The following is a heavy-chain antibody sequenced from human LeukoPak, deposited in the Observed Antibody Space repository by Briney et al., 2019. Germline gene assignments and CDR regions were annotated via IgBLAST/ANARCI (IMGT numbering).Heavy chain of an antibody. Sequence: GALRLSCAASGLTFSSYAMSWVRQVPGKGLEWVSAVSGDGRTTHYVDSVKGRFTISRDNSRNTLYLQMSSLRAEDTAIYYCAKDSVVRNTGSYYFASWGQGTLVTVSS. CDR3: AKDSVVRNTGSYYFAS. CDR2: VSGDGRTT. D-gene: IGHD1-26*01. J-gene: IGHJ4*02. CDR1: GLTFSSYA. V-gene: IGHV3-23*01.